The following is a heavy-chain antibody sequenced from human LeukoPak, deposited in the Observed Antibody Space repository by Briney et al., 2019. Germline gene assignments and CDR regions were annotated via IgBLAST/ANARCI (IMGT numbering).Heavy chain of an antibody. J-gene: IGHJ4*02. CDR3: ARESPYYDILTYVRPFDY. D-gene: IGHD3-9*01. CDR1: GYTFTSYG. Sequence: VASVTVSFKCSGYTFTSYGISWVRQAPGQGLEWMGWISAYNGNTNYAQNLQGRVTMTTDTSTSTAYMELRSLRSDDTAVYYCARESPYYDILTYVRPFDYWGQGTLVTVSS. V-gene: IGHV1-18*01. CDR2: ISAYNGNT.